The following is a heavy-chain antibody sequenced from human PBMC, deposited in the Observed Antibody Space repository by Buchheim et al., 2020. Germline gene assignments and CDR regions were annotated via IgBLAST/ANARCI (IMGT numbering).Heavy chain of an antibody. CDR1: GGSNSGYY. V-gene: IGHV4-59*01. D-gene: IGHD1-26*01. Sequence: QVQLQESGPGLVKPSETLSLTCSVSGGSNSGYYWSWIRQPPGKGLEWIGYIYYSGRSNYNPSLKSRVAMSVDTSKNLFSLNLSSVTAADTAVYYCARVGRSHGYWGQGTL. J-gene: IGHJ4*02. CDR3: ARVGRSHGY. CDR2: IYYSGRS.